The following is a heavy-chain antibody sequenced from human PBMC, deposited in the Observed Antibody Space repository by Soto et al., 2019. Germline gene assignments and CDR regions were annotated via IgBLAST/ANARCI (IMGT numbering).Heavy chain of an antibody. J-gene: IGHJ3*02. CDR3: ARDGDYDYIWGSYRTDAFDI. Sequence: PSETLSLTCTVSGGSISSYYWSWIRQPPGKGLEWIGYIYYSGSTNYNPSLKSRVTISVDTSKNQFSLKLSSVTAADTAVYYCARDGDYDYIWGSYRTDAFDIWGQGTMVTV. CDR1: GGSISSYY. V-gene: IGHV4-59*01. CDR2: IYYSGST. D-gene: IGHD3-16*02.